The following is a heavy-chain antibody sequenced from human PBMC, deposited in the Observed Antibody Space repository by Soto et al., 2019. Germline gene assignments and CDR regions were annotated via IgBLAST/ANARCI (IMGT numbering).Heavy chain of an antibody. CDR2: IRYTSSDT. CDR1: GFTFSTYG. V-gene: IGHV3-30*02. D-gene: IGHD3-3*02. CDR3: VRDSKYAFDI. Sequence: PGGSLRLSCAASGFTFSTYGMHWVRQAPGKGLEWVSNIRYTSSDTYYADSVKGRFTISRDNAKNSLYLQMNSLREEDTALYYCVRDSKYAFDIWAKGQWSPSPQ. J-gene: IGHJ3*02.